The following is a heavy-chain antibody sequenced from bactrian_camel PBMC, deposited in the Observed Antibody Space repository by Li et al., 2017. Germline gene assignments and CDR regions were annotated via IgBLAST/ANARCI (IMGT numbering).Heavy chain of an antibody. Sequence: QLVESGGGSVQAGGSLRLSCAASGYTSNMYCMAWFRQAPGNEREGVASIENDGRIKYTDSVKDRFTISKDTAENTLYLQMNSLKPEDSGMYYCAAELRPDYVLQVRNRLRPNGYNRWGRGTQVTVS. J-gene: IGHJ4*01. D-gene: IGHD4*01. CDR2: IENDGRI. CDR1: GYTSNMYC. CDR3: AAELRPDYVLQVRNRLRPNGYNR. V-gene: IGHV3S53*01.